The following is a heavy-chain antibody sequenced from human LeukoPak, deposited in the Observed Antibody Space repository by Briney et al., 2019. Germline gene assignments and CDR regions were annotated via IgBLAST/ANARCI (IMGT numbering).Heavy chain of an antibody. CDR3: ARLSSSS. CDR1: GYTLTELS. CDR2: INPNSGGT. Sequence: ASVKVSCKVSGYTLTELSMHWVRQAPGQGLEWMGWINPNSGGTNYAQKFQGRVTMTRDTSISTAYMELSRLRSDDTAVYYCARLSSSSWGQGTLVTVSS. D-gene: IGHD6-13*01. J-gene: IGHJ4*02. V-gene: IGHV1-2*02.